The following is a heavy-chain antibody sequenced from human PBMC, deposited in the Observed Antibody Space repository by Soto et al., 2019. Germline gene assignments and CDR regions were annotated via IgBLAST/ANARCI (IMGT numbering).Heavy chain of an antibody. J-gene: IGHJ4*02. V-gene: IGHV4-4*02. CDR3: ASRDPGTSVDY. CDR2: IYRTGST. CDR1: GGSFTSNNW. D-gene: IGHD1-7*01. Sequence: PSETLSLTCAVSGGSFTSNNWWTWVRQPPGQGLEWIGEIYRTGSTNYNPSLKSRVTISLDKSENQFSLKVTSLTAADTAVYYCASRDPGTSVDYWGQGTLVTVSA.